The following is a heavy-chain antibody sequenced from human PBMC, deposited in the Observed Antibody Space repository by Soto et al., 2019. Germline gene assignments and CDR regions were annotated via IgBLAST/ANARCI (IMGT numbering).Heavy chain of an antibody. CDR1: GFTFSAYW. CDR2: INSDGSST. V-gene: IGHV3-74*01. Sequence: GGSLRLSCAASGFTFSAYWMHWVRQAPGKGLVWVSRINSDGSSTSYADSVKGRFTISRDNAKNTLYLQMNSLRAEDTAVYYCARPKVAGTYNFDYWGQGTLVTVSS. J-gene: IGHJ4*02. D-gene: IGHD6-19*01. CDR3: ARPKVAGTYNFDY.